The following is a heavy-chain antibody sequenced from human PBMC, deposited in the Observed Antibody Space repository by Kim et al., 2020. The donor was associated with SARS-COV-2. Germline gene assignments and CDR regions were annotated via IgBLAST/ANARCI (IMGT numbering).Heavy chain of an antibody. Sequence: GGSLRLSCAASGFIFGDYGMNWVRQAPGKGLEWVSGMGVPAGRRDYADSVKGRFTISRDNSKNTLYLQMNNLRAEDTAVYYCVPGGLVRGLILQGADYWGQGTLVTVSS. CDR1: GFIFGDYG. D-gene: IGHD3-10*01. J-gene: IGHJ4*02. CDR3: VPGGLVRGLILQGADY. CDR2: MGVPAGRR. V-gene: IGHV3-23*01.